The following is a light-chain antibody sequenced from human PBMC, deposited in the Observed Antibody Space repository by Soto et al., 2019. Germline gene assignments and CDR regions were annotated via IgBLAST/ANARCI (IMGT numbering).Light chain of an antibody. Sequence: EIAMTQSPATLSVSPGERATLSCRASQSISTELAWYQQIPGQPPRLLIYSASTRATGVPARFTGSGSGSEFTLTISWLQSEDFAIYYCQQGNNWPLTFGQGTRLEI. CDR3: QQGNNWPLT. J-gene: IGKJ2*01. V-gene: IGKV3-15*01. CDR1: QSISTE. CDR2: SAS.